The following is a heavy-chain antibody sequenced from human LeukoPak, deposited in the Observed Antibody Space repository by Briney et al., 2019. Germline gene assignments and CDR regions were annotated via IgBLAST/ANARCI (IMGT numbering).Heavy chain of an antibody. Sequence: PSETLSLTCAVYGGSFSGYYWSWIRQPPGKGLEWIGEINHSGSTNYNPSLKSRVTISVDTSKNQFSLKPSSVTAADTAVYYCARGLVNIVVVPAARAYYYYYYMDVWGKGTTVTVSS. D-gene: IGHD2-2*01. CDR2: INHSGST. CDR1: GGSFSGYY. J-gene: IGHJ6*03. CDR3: ARGLVNIVVVPAARAYYYYYYMDV. V-gene: IGHV4-34*01.